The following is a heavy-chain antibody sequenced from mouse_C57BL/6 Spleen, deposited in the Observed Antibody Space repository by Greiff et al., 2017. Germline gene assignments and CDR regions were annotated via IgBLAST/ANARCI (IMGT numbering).Heavy chain of an antibody. Sequence: VKVEESGPGLVQPSQSLSITCTVSGFSLTSYGVHWVRQPPGKGLEWLGVIWSGGSTDYNAAFISRLSISKDNSKSQVFFKMNSLQADDTAIYYCAKLVTTSPYAMDYWGQGTSVTVSS. J-gene: IGHJ4*01. CDR2: IWSGGST. D-gene: IGHD2-5*01. CDR3: AKLVTTSPYAMDY. CDR1: GFSLTSYG. V-gene: IGHV2-4*01.